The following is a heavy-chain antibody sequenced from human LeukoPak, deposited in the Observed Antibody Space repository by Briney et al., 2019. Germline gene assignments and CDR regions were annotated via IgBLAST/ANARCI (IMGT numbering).Heavy chain of an antibody. CDR3: ASELYPDAFDI. V-gene: IGHV1-69*15. Sequence: ASVKVSCKASGGTFSSYAISWVRQAPGQGLEWMGRIIPIFGTANYAQKFQGRVTITADESTSTAYMELSSLRSEDTAVYYCASELYPDAFDIWGQGTMVTVSS. J-gene: IGHJ3*02. CDR2: IIPIFGTA. CDR1: GGTFSSYA. D-gene: IGHD2-8*01.